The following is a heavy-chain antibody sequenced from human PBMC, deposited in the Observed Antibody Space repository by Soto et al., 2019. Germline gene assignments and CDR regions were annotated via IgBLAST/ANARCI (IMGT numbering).Heavy chain of an antibody. CDR1: GYTFTSYG. CDR3: ARGRYGDY. D-gene: IGHD1-1*01. J-gene: IGHJ4*02. V-gene: IGHV1-18*01. Sequence: QVHLVQSGAEVKKPGASVKVSCKGSGYTFTSYGITWVRQAPGQGLEWMGWSSAHNGNTDYAQKLQGIVTVTRDTSTCTAYMELRSLRYDDTAVDSCARGRYGDYWGQGALVTVSS. CDR2: SSAHNGNT.